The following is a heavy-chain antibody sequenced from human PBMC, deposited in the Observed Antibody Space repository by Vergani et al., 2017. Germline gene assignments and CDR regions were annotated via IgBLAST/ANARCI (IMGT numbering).Heavy chain of an antibody. V-gene: IGHV1-69*01. CDR3: ATTYYYDSSGSNYFDY. J-gene: IGHJ4*02. CDR1: GGTLSSYA. Sequence: QVQLVQSGAEVKKPGSSVKVSCKASGGTLSSYAISWVRQAPGQGLEWMGGVIPIFGTANYAQKFQGRVTITADESTSTAYMELSSLRSEDTAVYYCATTYYYDSSGSNYFDYWGQGTLVTVSS. CDR2: VIPIFGTA. D-gene: IGHD3-22*01.